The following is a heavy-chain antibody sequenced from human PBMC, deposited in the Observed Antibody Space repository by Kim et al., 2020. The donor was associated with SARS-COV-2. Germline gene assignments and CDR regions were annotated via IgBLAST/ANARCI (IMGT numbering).Heavy chain of an antibody. Sequence: SETLSLTCTVSGGSISSYYWSWIRQPAGKGLEWIGRIYTSGSTNYNPSLKSRVTMSVDTSKNQFSLKLSSVTAADTAVYYCARDQNGSSWPMYNWFDPWGPGTLVTVSS. CDR2: IYTSGST. V-gene: IGHV4-4*07. CDR1: GGSISSYY. D-gene: IGHD6-13*01. J-gene: IGHJ5*02. CDR3: ARDQNGSSWPMYNWFDP.